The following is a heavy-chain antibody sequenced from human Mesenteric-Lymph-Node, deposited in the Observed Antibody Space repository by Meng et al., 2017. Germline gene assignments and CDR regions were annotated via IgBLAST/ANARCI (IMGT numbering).Heavy chain of an antibody. CDR2: INPNSGGT. Sequence: ASVKVSCKASGYTFTGYYMHWVRQAPGQGLEWMGRINPNSGGTNYSQKFQGRLTMTRDTSTSKVYMDLSSLTSEDTAVYYCARDHLEANYYHTGEYYCPDYWGQGTLVTVSS. CDR1: GYTFTGYY. D-gene: IGHD3-22*01. V-gene: IGHV1-2*06. CDR3: ARDHLEANYYHTGEYYCPDY. J-gene: IGHJ4*02.